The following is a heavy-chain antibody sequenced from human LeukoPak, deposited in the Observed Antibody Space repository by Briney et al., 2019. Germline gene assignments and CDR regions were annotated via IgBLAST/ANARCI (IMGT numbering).Heavy chain of an antibody. CDR3: ARDRYYYDSSGPLRWYFDL. J-gene: IGHJ2*01. V-gene: IGHV3-7*01. CDR1: GFTFSSYG. Sequence: GGSLRLSCAASGFTFSSYGMHWVRQAPGKGLEWVANIKQDGSEKYYVDSVKGRFTISRDNAKNSLYLQMNSLRAEDTAVYYCARDRYYYDSSGPLRWYFDLWGRGTLVTVSS. D-gene: IGHD3-22*01. CDR2: IKQDGSEK.